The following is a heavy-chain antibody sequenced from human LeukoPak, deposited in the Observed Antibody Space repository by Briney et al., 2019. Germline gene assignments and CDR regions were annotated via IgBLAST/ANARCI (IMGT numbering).Heavy chain of an antibody. J-gene: IGHJ3*02. CDR1: GYTFTSYG. CDR3: AILVGVLTGPDAFDI. D-gene: IGHD3-9*01. V-gene: IGHV1-18*01. CDR2: ISAYNGKT. Sequence: ASVKVSCKASGYTFTSYGISWVRQAPAQGLEWMGWISAYNGKTKYAQKLQGRVTMTTDTYTSTAYMELRSLRSDDTAVYYCAILVGVLTGPDAFDIWGQGTMVTVSS.